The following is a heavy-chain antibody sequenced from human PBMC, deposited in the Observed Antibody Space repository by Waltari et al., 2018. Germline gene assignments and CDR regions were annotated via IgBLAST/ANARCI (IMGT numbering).Heavy chain of an antibody. D-gene: IGHD2-21*02. CDR1: GFTFSSYA. J-gene: IGHJ4*02. CDR3: ASPLLGGGNSALDY. CDR2: ISGSGGST. V-gene: IGHV3-23*01. Sequence: EVQLLESGGGLVQPGGSLRLSCAASGFTFSSYAMSWVRQAPGKGLEWVSAISGSGGSTYYADAVKGRFTISRDNSKNTLYLQMNSLRAEDTAVYYCASPLLGGGNSALDYWGQGTLVTVSS.